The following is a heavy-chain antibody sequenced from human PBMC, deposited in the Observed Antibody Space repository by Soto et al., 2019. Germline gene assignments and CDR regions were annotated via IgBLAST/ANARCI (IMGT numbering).Heavy chain of an antibody. CDR1: GGSISSSSYY. J-gene: IGHJ4*02. CDR3: GRVMIGTSRHTDSDY. D-gene: IGHD2-2*01. Sequence: PSETLSLTCTVSGGSISSSSYYWGWIRQTPGKGLEWIGNIDYNGVTYYNPSLKSRVTVSKDTSKNQFSLKVASVTAADTAIYYCGRVMIGTSRHTDSDYWGQGTQVTVSS. CDR2: IDYNGVT. V-gene: IGHV4-39*01.